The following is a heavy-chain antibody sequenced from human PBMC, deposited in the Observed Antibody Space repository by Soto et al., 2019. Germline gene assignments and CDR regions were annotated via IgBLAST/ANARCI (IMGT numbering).Heavy chain of an antibody. CDR1: GFTFRSYW. J-gene: IGHJ4*02. CDR3: GRVAPMYVSTVILFDY. D-gene: IGHD4-17*01. V-gene: IGHV3-7*01. CDR2: IKQDGREK. Sequence: EVQLVESGGGLVQPGGSLRLSCAASGFTFRSYWMSWVRQAPGKGLEWVANIKQDGREKYHVDSVKGRFTISRDNAKNTLYLQVNSLRAEYTAGDYGGRVAPMYVSTVILFDYWGQGTLVTVSS.